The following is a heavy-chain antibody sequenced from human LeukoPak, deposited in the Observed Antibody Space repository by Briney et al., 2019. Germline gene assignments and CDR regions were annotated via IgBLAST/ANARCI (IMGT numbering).Heavy chain of an antibody. CDR2: ISSSGSTI. J-gene: IGHJ6*04. Sequence: GGSLRLFCGASRFTFRSYEMKWVRQATGKGPEWVSYISSSGSTIYYADSVQGRFTISRDNAKNALCLQMNSLRAEDTAVYYCAELGITMIGGVWGKGTTVTISS. V-gene: IGHV3-48*03. D-gene: IGHD3-10*02. CDR3: AELGITMIGGV. CDR1: RFTFRSYE.